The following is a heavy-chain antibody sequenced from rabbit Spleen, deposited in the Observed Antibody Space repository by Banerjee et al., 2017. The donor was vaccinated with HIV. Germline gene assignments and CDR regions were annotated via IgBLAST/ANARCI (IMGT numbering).Heavy chain of an antibody. CDR3: ARDAGIYPYIDVYFNL. D-gene: IGHD4-2*01. Sequence: QQQLEESGGGLVKPGGTLTLTCTASVFSFSSNYDLGWVRQAPGKVLEWIGCIYTGNAKTYYAGWAKGRFTISKASSTTVTLQMTSLTAADTATYFCARDAGIYPYIDVYFNLWGPGTLVTVS. J-gene: IGHJ4*01. CDR2: IYTGNAKT. V-gene: IGHV1S45*01. CDR1: VFSFSSNYD.